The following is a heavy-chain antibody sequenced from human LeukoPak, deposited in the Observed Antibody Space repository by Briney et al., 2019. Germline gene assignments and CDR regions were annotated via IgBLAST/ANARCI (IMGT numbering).Heavy chain of an antibody. CDR3: ARGTRYFDYDY. Sequence: GSLRLSCAASGFTFSSYEMNWVRQAPGKGLEWIGSIYYSGSTYYNPSLKSRVTISVDTSKNQFSLKLSSVTAADTAVYYCARGTRYFDYDYWGQGTLVTVSS. D-gene: IGHD3-9*01. J-gene: IGHJ4*02. V-gene: IGHV4-39*07. CDR1: GFTFSSYE. CDR2: IYYSGST.